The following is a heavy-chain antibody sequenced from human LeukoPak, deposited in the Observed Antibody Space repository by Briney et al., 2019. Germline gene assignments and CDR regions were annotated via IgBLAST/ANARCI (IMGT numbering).Heavy chain of an antibody. D-gene: IGHD3-22*01. Sequence: PGGSLRLSCAASGFTFSRYWMTWVRQAPGKGLEWVANINQDGSEKLSVDSVKGRFTISRDNAKNSLFLQMHSVRAEDTAVYYCARDLRDTSSYSFDYWGQGTLVTVSS. CDR1: GFTFSRYW. CDR3: ARDLRDTSSYSFDY. CDR2: INQDGSEK. V-gene: IGHV3-7*01. J-gene: IGHJ4*02.